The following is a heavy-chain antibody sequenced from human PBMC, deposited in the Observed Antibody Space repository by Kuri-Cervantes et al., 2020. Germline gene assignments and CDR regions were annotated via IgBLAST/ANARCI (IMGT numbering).Heavy chain of an antibody. J-gene: IGHJ6*02. D-gene: IGHD1-26*01. CDR3: ARDSGSYSTYGMDV. V-gene: IGHV3-23*01. CDR2: ISESATNR. Sequence: GESLKISCAASGFTFSGYVMSWVRQAPGKGLEWVSSISESATNRYYGDSVKGRFTISRDNSKNTLYLQMNSLRAEDTAVYYCARDSGSYSTYGMDVWGQGTTVTVSS. CDR1: GFTFSGYV.